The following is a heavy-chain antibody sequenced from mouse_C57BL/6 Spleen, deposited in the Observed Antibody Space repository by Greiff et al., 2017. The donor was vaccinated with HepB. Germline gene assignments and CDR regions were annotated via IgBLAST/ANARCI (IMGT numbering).Heavy chain of an antibody. V-gene: IGHV1-80*01. CDR3: ARKDYDYGAWFAY. CDR2: IYPGDGDT. D-gene: IGHD2-4*01. Sequence: QVQLKQSGAELVKPGASVKISCKASGYAFSSYWMNWVKQRPGKGLEWIGQIYPGDGDTNYNGKFKGKATLTADKSSSTAYMQLSSLTSEDSAVYFCARKDYDYGAWFAYWGQGTLVTVSA. J-gene: IGHJ3*01. CDR1: GYAFSSYW.